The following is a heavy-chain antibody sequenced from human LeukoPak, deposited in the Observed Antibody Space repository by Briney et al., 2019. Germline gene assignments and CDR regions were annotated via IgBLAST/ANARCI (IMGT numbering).Heavy chain of an antibody. CDR3: AKQSAGSAAWYSLHYDF. CDR2: VDGGGGGT. J-gene: IGHJ4*02. Sequence: GGSLRLSCAASGFTLSSYAMAWVRQAPGRGLEWVSSVDGGGGGTYYADSVKGRFTISRDNSKDTLYLQMNGLRAEDTAVYFCAKQSAGSAAWYSLHYDFWGQGTLVTVSS. V-gene: IGHV3-23*01. D-gene: IGHD6-13*01. CDR1: GFTLSSYA.